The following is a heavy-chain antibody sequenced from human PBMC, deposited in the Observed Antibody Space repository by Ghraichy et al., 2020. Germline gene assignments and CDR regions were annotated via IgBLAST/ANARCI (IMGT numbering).Heavy chain of an antibody. CDR1: GYTFTSYD. D-gene: IGHD2-8*01. V-gene: IGHV1-8*01. CDR2: MNPNSGNT. Sequence: SVKVSCKASGYTFTSYDINWVRQATGQGFEWMGWMNPNSGNTGYAQKFQGRVTMTRNTSISTAYMELSSLRSEDTAVYYCARKTYPWCYYYYGMDVWGQGTTVTVSS. CDR3: ARKTYPWCYYYYGMDV. J-gene: IGHJ6*02.